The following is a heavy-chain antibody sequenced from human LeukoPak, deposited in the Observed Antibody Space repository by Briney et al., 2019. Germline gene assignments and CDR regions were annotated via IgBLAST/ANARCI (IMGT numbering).Heavy chain of an antibody. Sequence: GGSLRLSCATSGFNFHRYTIHWVRQAPGKGLEWVSLAGWAGGTTYYSDSVRGRFTISRDSGRNSVYLQMNSLTTDDTAFYFCAKELDTMFFDYWGQGALVTVSS. CDR2: AGWAGGTT. D-gene: IGHD3-10*02. J-gene: IGHJ4*02. V-gene: IGHV3-43*01. CDR1: GFNFHRYT. CDR3: AKELDTMFFDY.